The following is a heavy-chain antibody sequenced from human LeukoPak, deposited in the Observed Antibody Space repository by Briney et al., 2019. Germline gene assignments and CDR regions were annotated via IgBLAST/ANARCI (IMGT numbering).Heavy chain of an antibody. J-gene: IGHJ6*02. D-gene: IGHD6-13*01. CDR3: ARESYSSSLFYYYYGMDV. Sequence: SETLSLTCAVSGGSISSSNWWSWVRQPPGKGLEWIGEIYHSGSTNYNPSLKGRVTISVDKSKNQFSLKLSSVTAADTAVYYCARESYSSSLFYYYYGMDVWGQGTTVTVSS. CDR2: IYHSGST. CDR1: GGSISSSNW. V-gene: IGHV4-4*02.